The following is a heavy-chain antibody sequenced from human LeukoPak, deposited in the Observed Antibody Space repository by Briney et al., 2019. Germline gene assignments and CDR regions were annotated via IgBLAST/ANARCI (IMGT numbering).Heavy chain of an antibody. CDR1: GFTFSSYA. J-gene: IGHJ4*02. Sequence: GGSLRLSCAASGFTFSSYAMSWVRQAPGKGLEWVSGISGSGGSTYYADSVKGRFTISRDNSKNTLYLQMNSLRAEDTAEYYCARRGYNWNDAFDYWGQGTLVTVSS. CDR2: ISGSGGST. CDR3: ARRGYNWNDAFDY. V-gene: IGHV3-23*01. D-gene: IGHD1-1*01.